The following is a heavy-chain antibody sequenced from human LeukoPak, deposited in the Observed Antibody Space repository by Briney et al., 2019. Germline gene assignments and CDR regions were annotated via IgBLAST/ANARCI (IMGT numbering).Heavy chain of an antibody. CDR2: ISAYNGNT. V-gene: IGHV1-18*01. D-gene: IGHD6-19*01. J-gene: IGHJ4*02. Sequence: AAVKVSCKASGYTFTSYGISWVRQAPGQGLEWMGWISAYNGNTNYAQKLQGRVTMTTDTSTSTAYMELRSLRSDDTAVYYCATFQQSYSSGWYPLGYWGQGTLVTVSS. CDR1: GYTFTSYG. CDR3: ATFQQSYSSGWYPLGY.